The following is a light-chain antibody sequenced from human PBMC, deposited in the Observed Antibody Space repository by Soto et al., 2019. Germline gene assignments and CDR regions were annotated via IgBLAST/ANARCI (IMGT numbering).Light chain of an antibody. V-gene: IGKV3-11*01. CDR2: DAS. Sequence: EIVLTQSPATLSLSPGDRATLSCRASQSVSSYLAWYQQKPGQAPRLLIYDASNRATDIPARFSGSGSGTDFTRTITSLEPADFAVYYCQPRSNWPSTFGGGTPVEIK. CDR3: QPRSNWPST. CDR1: QSVSSY. J-gene: IGKJ4*01.